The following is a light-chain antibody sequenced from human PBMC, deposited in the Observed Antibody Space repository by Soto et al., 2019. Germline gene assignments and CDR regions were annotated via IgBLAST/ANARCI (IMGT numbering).Light chain of an antibody. Sequence: QSALTQPASVSGSPGQSITIPCTGTSSDVGGYNYVSWYQHHPGRAPKLIIYDVSNRPSGVSNRFSGSKSGNTASLTISGLQAEDESYYHCSSYTSRGPPSVVFGGGTKLTVL. CDR1: SSDVGGYNY. J-gene: IGLJ2*01. CDR3: SSYTSRGPPSVV. CDR2: DVS. V-gene: IGLV2-14*03.